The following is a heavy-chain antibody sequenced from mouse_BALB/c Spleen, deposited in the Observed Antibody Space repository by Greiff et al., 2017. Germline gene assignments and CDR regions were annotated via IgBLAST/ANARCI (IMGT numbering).Heavy chain of an antibody. CDR1: GFSLTSYG. J-gene: IGHJ4*01. D-gene: IGHD2-12*01. V-gene: IGHV2-9*02. Sequence: VHLVESGPGLVAPSQSLSITCTVSGFSLTSYGVHWVRQPPGKGLEWLGVIWAGGSTNYNSALMSRLSISKDNSKSQVFLKMNSLQTDDTAMYYCARGDSYYNYAMDYWGQGTSVTVSS. CDR2: IWAGGST. CDR3: ARGDSYYNYAMDY.